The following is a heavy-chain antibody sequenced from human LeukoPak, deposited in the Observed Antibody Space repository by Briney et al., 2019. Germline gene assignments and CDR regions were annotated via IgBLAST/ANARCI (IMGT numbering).Heavy chain of an antibody. J-gene: IGHJ3*01. D-gene: IGHD6-13*01. V-gene: IGHV1-69*06. CDR3: ARISSSNWYNERGAFDV. Sequence: SVKVSCKASGYTFTSYAMNWVRQAPGQGLEWMGGIIPIFGTANYAQKFQGRVTITADKSTSTAYMELSSLRSEHTAVYYCARISSSNWYNERGAFDVWGQGTMVTVSS. CDR1: GYTFTSYA. CDR2: IIPIFGTA.